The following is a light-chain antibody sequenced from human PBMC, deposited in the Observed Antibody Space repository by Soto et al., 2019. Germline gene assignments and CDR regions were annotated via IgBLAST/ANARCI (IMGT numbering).Light chain of an antibody. V-gene: IGLV2-11*01. J-gene: IGLJ2*01. CDR1: SSDVGGYNY. CDR3: CSYAGSYTLV. Sequence: QSVLTQPRSVSGSPGQSVTISCTGTSSDVGGYNYVSWYQQHPGKAPKLIIYDVSKRPSGVPDRFSGSKSGYTASLTISGLQADDEADYYCCSYAGSYTLVFGGGT. CDR2: DVS.